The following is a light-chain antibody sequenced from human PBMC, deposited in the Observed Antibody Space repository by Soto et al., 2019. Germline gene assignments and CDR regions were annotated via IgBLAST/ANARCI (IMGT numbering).Light chain of an antibody. CDR1: SSDVGGYNY. CDR2: DVT. CDR3: SSYANSNTLLYV. V-gene: IGLV2-14*03. J-gene: IGLJ1*01. Sequence: QSALTQPASVSGSPGQSITISCTGTSSDVGGYNYVSWYQHHPGKAPKLMIYDVTNRPSGVSNRFSGSKFGNTASLTISGLQAEDEADYYCSSYANSNTLLYVFGTGTKVTVL.